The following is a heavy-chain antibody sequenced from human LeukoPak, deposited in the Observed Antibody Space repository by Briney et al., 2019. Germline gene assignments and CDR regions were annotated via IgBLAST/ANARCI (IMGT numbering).Heavy chain of an antibody. CDR2: INPNSGAT. CDR1: GYTFTDYY. Sequence: EASVKVSCKASGYTFTDYYMHWVQQAPGQGLEWMGWINPNSGATNFAQKFQCRVTMTRDTSISTAYMELSRLRSDDTAVYYCARYTAMVRGFDYWGQGALVTVSS. D-gene: IGHD5-18*01. J-gene: IGHJ4*02. CDR3: ARYTAMVRGFDY. V-gene: IGHV1-2*03.